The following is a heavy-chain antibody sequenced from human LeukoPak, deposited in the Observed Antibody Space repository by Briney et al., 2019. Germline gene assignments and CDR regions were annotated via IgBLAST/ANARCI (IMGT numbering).Heavy chain of an antibody. CDR2: INAFNGDT. CDR3: ARCLPRGGSCYPIDY. V-gene: IGHV1-18*01. J-gene: IGHJ4*02. Sequence: ASVKVSCKASGYTFTSYGLTWVRQAPGQGLEWLGWINAFNGDTNYTQRLQGRVTMTTDTPTSTAYIDLRSLRSDDTAVYYCARCLPRGGSCYPIDYWGQGTLVTVSS. CDR1: GYTFTSYG. D-gene: IGHD2-15*01.